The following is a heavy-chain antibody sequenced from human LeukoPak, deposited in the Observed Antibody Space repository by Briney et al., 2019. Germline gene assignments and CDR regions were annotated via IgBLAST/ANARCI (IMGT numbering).Heavy chain of an antibody. D-gene: IGHD6-6*01. V-gene: IGHV4-61*02. CDR3: AREVPYSSSSNMDV. CDR2: IYTSGST. J-gene: IGHJ6*03. Sequence: SQTLSLTCTVSGGSISSGSYYWSWIRQPAGKGLEWIGRIYTSGSTNYNPSLKSRVTISVDTSKNQFSLKLSSVTAADTAVYYCAREVPYSSSSNMDVWGKGTTVTVSS. CDR1: GGSISSGSYY.